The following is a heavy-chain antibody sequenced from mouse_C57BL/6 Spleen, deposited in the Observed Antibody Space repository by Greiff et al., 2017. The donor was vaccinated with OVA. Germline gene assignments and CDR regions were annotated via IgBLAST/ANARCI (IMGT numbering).Heavy chain of an antibody. J-gene: IGHJ4*01. D-gene: IGHD3-3*01. CDR2: INPGSGGT. CDR3: ARSGVGQAMDY. V-gene: IGHV1-54*01. CDR1: GYAFTNYL. Sequence: QVQLKQSGAELVRPGTSVKVSCKASGYAFTNYLIEWVKQRPGQGLEWIGVINPGSGGTNYNEKFKGKATLTADKSSSTAYMQRSSLTSEDSAVYFCARSGVGQAMDYWGQGTSVTVSA.